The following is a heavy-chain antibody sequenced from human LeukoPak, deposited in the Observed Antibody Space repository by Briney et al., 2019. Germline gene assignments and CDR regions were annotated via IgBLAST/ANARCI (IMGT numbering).Heavy chain of an antibody. Sequence: SETLSLTCTVSGGSISSYYWSWIRQPPGKGLEWIGYIYYSGSTNYNPSLKSRVTISIDTSKNQFSLKLTSVTAADTAVYYCARLAIAAAGNRYFDLWGRGTLVTVSS. D-gene: IGHD6-13*01. J-gene: IGHJ2*01. CDR3: ARLAIAAAGNRYFDL. CDR2: IYYSGST. CDR1: GGSISSYY. V-gene: IGHV4-59*12.